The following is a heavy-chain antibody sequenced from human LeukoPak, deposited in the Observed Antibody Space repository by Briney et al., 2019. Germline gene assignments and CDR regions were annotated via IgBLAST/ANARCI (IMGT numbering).Heavy chain of an antibody. CDR2: INPSGGST. V-gene: IGHV1-46*01. CDR1: GYTFTSYY. D-gene: IGHD2-15*01. Sequence: ASVKVSCKASGYTFTSYYMHWVRQAPGQGLEWMGIINPSGGSTSYAQKFQGRVTMTRDTSTSTVYMELSSLRSEDTAVYYCARGRLYCSGGSCYSVKYYFDYWGQGTLVTVSS. CDR3: ARGRLYCSGGSCYSVKYYFDY. J-gene: IGHJ4*02.